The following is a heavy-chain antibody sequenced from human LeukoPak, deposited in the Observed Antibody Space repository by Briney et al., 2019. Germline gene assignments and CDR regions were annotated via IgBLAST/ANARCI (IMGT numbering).Heavy chain of an antibody. Sequence: SVKVSCKASGGTFSSYAVSWVRQAPGQGLEWMGGIIPIFGTANYAQKFQGRVTITADESTSTAYMELSSLRSEDTAVYYCARDRSSGWYYFDYWGQGTLVTVSS. V-gene: IGHV1-69*13. J-gene: IGHJ4*02. CDR2: IIPIFGTA. CDR3: ARDRSSGWYYFDY. D-gene: IGHD6-19*01. CDR1: GGTFSSYA.